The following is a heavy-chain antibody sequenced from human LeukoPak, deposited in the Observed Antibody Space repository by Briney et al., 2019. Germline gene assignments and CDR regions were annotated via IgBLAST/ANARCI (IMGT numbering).Heavy chain of an antibody. Sequence: SQTLSLTCTVSGGSISSGSYYWSWIRQPAGKGLEWIGRIYTSGSTNYNPSLKSRVTISVDTSKNQFSLKLSSVTAADTAVYYCARDRLRYSGSYHDAFDIWGQGTMVTVSS. J-gene: IGHJ3*02. CDR3: ARDRLRYSGSYHDAFDI. CDR1: GGSISSGSYY. D-gene: IGHD1-26*01. V-gene: IGHV4-61*02. CDR2: IYTSGST.